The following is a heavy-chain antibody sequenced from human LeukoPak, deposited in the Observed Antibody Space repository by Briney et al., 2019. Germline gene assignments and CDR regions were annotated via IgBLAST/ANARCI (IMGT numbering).Heavy chain of an antibody. D-gene: IGHD6-19*01. Sequence: PGGSLRLSCAASGFTFSSYGMHWVRQAPGKGLEWVAVIWYDGSNKYYADSVKGRFTISRDNSKNTLYVQMNSLRAEDTAVYYCARTQQWLVREHCYYGMDVWGQGTTVTVSS. CDR3: ARTQQWLVREHCYYGMDV. CDR1: GFTFSSYG. V-gene: IGHV3-33*01. J-gene: IGHJ6*02. CDR2: IWYDGSNK.